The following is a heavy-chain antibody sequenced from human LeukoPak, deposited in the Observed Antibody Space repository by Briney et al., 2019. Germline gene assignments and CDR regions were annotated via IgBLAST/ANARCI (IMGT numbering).Heavy chain of an antibody. Sequence: GGSLRLSCAASGFTFSSYAMSWVRQAPGKGLEWVSAISGSGGSTYYADSVKGWFTISRDNSKNTLYLQMNSLRAEDTAVYYCAKDLSYDFWSGYWRVDYWGQGTLVTVSS. V-gene: IGHV3-23*01. CDR2: ISGSGGST. CDR1: GFTFSSYA. D-gene: IGHD3-3*01. J-gene: IGHJ4*02. CDR3: AKDLSYDFWSGYWRVDY.